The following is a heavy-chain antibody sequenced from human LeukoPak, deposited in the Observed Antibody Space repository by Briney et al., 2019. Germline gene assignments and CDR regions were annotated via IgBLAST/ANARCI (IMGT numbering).Heavy chain of an antibody. CDR3: ARDRAGKYSSSPGGDWFDP. J-gene: IGHJ5*02. CDR1: GFTFSSYS. V-gene: IGHV3-48*04. CDR2: ISSSSSTI. Sequence: PGGSLRLSCAASGFTFSSYSMNWVRQAPGKGLEWVSYISSSSSTIYYADSVKGRFTISRDNAKNSLYLQMNSLRAEDTAVYYCARDRAGKYSSSPGGDWFDPWGQGTLVTVSS. D-gene: IGHD6-6*01.